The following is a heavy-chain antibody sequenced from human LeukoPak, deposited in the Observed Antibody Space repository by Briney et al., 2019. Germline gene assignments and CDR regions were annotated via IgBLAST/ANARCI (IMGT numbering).Heavy chain of an antibody. CDR2: IIPIFGTA. D-gene: IGHD2-2*01. CDR3: ARDPPRYCSSTSCSNFDY. CDR1: GGTFSSYA. V-gene: IGHV1-69*01. Sequence: GSSVNVSCKASGGTFSSYAISWVRQAPGQGLEWMGGIIPIFGTANYAQKFQGRVTITADESTSTAYMELSSLRSEDTAVYYCARDPPRYCSSTSCSNFDYWGQGTLVTVSS. J-gene: IGHJ4*02.